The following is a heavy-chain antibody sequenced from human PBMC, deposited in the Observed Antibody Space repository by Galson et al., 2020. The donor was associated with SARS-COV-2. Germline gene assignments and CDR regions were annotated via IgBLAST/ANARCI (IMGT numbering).Heavy chain of an antibody. V-gene: IGHV6-1*01. J-gene: IGHJ4*02. CDR2: YRSKWFN. D-gene: IGHD1-26*01. CDR3: ARDFISIGYYRFDQ. Sequence: YRSKWFNDYAVPVKGRITINPDTSKNQFSLQLNSVTPEDTAVYFCARDFISIGYYRFDQWGPGTLVTVSS.